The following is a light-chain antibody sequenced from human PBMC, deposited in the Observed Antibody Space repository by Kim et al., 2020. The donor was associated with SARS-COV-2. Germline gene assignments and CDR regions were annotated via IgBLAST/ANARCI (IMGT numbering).Light chain of an antibody. CDR1: SLRSYY. J-gene: IGLJ2*01. CDR2: GKN. Sequence: SSELTQDPAVSVALGQTVRITCRGDSLRSYYATWYQQKPGQAPVLVIYGKNNRPSGIPDRFSGSSSGNTASLTITGAQAEDEADYYCKSRGTSGHVVFGG. V-gene: IGLV3-19*01. CDR3: KSRGTSGHVV.